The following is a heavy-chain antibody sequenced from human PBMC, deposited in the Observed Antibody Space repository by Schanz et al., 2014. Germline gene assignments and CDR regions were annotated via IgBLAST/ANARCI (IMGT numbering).Heavy chain of an antibody. V-gene: IGHV3-21*06. J-gene: IGHJ4*02. CDR1: GFMFTKYA. CDR2: ISSSSSYI. CDR3: VREVGAAAGLAWGLDY. D-gene: IGHD6-13*01. Sequence: EVQLVESGGGLAQPGGSLRLSCVASGFMFTKYAVNWVRQAPGKGLEWVSSISSSSSYIYYADSVKGRFTISRDNAKSSLFLQMNSLRAEDTAVYYCVREVGAAAGLAWGLDYWGRGTLVTVSS.